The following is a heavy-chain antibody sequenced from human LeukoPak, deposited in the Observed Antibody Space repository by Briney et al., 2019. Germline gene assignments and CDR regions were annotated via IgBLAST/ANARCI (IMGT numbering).Heavy chain of an antibody. J-gene: IGHJ4*02. V-gene: IGHV3-30*01. Sequence: GGSLRLSCAASGFTFSGYAMHWVRQAPGKGLEWVAVISYDGSNKYYADSVKGRFTISRDNSKNTLYLQMNSLRAEDTAVYYCARGGPSIAVAGTDSDYWGQGTLVPVSS. D-gene: IGHD6-19*01. CDR1: GFTFSGYA. CDR2: ISYDGSNK. CDR3: ARGGPSIAVAGTDSDY.